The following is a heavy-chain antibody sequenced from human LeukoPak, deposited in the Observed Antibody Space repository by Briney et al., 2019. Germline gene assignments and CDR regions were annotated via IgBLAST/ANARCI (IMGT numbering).Heavy chain of an antibody. V-gene: IGHV3-30*04. D-gene: IGHD3-10*01. J-gene: IGHJ3*02. CDR3: ARDQDYGSGTSYAFGI. CDR1: GFTFSSYA. CDR2: ISYDGSNK. Sequence: GGSLRLSCAASGFTFSSYAMHWVRQAPGKGLEWVAVISYDGSNKYYADSVKGRFTISRDNSKNTLYLQMNSLRAEDTAVYYCARDQDYGSGTSYAFGIWGQGTMVTVSS.